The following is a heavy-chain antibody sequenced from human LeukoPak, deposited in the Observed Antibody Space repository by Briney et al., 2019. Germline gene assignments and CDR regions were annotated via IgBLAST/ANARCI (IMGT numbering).Heavy chain of an antibody. CDR2: IYYSGST. CDR3: AREMATILFDP. D-gene: IGHD5-24*01. J-gene: IGHJ5*02. V-gene: IGHV4-61*01. Sequence: PSETLSLTCTVSGGSVSSGSYYWSWIRQPPGKGLEWIGYIYYSGSTNYNPSLKSRVTISVDTSKNQFSLKLSSVTAADTAVYYCAREMATILFDPWGRGTLVTVSS. CDR1: GGSVSSGSYY.